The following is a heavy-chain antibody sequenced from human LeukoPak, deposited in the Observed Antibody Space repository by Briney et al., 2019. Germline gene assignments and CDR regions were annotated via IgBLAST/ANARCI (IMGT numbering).Heavy chain of an antibody. CDR1: GGSFSGYF. J-gene: IGHJ6*03. Sequence: NSSETLSLTCAVYGGSFSGYFWSWIRQPPGKGLKWIGEINHSGSTNYNPSLKSRVTISVDTSKNQFSLKLTSVTAADTAVYYCARYLRSSSTYYMDVWGKGTTVTVSS. CDR3: ARYLRSSSTYYMDV. V-gene: IGHV4-34*01. CDR2: INHSGST. D-gene: IGHD6-6*01.